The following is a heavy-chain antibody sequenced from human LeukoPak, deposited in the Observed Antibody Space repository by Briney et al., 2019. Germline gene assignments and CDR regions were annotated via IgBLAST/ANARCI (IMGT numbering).Heavy chain of an antibody. J-gene: IGHJ6*03. Sequence: GASVKVSCKASGGTFSSSAISWVRQAPGQGLESFGRIIPLFGTANYAQKFQGRVTITTDESTSTAYMELSSLRSEDTAVYYCARGGRGWFGELWDYYYYMDVWGKGTTVTVSS. V-gene: IGHV1-69*05. D-gene: IGHD3-10*01. CDR2: IIPLFGTA. CDR3: ARGGRGWFGELWDYYYYMDV. CDR1: GGTFSSSA.